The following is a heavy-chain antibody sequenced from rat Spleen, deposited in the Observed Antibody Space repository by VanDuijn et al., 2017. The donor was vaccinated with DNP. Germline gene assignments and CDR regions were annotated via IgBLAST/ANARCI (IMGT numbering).Heavy chain of an antibody. CDR1: GYSITSNFR. Sequence: EVQLQESGPGLVKPSQSLSLTCSVTGYSITSNFRWSWIRKFPGNKLEWMGYVTNAGSTHYNPSLRSRISITTDTSKNQFFLQVNSVDTGDTATYYCAIQLGVFDYWDQGVMVTVSS. CDR2: VTNAGST. V-gene: IGHV3-3*01. D-gene: IGHD5-1*01. J-gene: IGHJ2*01. CDR3: AIQLGVFDY.